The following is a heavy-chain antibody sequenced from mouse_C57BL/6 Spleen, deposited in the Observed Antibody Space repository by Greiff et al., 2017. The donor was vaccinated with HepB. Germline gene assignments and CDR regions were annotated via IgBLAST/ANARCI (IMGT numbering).Heavy chain of an antibody. Sequence: EVQLQQSGPVLVKPGASVKMSCKASGYTFTDYYMNWVKQSHGKSLEWIGVINPYNGGTSYNQKFKGKATLTVDKSSSTAYMELNSLTSEDSAVFYGARGNWDDAMDYWGQGTSVTVSS. V-gene: IGHV1-19*01. J-gene: IGHJ4*01. CDR1: GYTFTDYY. CDR3: ARGNWDDAMDY. D-gene: IGHD4-1*01. CDR2: INPYNGGT.